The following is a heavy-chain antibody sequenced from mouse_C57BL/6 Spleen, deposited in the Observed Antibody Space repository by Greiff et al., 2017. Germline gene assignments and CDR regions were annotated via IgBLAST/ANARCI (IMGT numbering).Heavy chain of an antibody. CDR1: GYAFSSYW. CDR3: AAPQYGNYGNYAMDY. D-gene: IGHD2-10*02. Sequence: QVQLQQSGAELVKPGASVKISCKASGYAFSSYWMNWVKQRPGKGLEWIGQIYPGDGDTNYNGKFKGKATLTADKSSSTAYMQLSSLTSEDSAVYFCAAPQYGNYGNYAMDYWGQGTSVTVSS. CDR2: IYPGDGDT. J-gene: IGHJ4*01. V-gene: IGHV1-80*01.